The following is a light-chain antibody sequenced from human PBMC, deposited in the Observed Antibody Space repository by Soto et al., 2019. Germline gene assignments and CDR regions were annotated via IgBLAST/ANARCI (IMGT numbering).Light chain of an antibody. V-gene: IGKV3-15*01. CDR3: QQYNNCPPFT. Sequence: EIVMTQSPATLSVSPGGRATLSCRASESISISLAWYQQKPGQAPRLLIYGASTRATGVPARFSGSGSGTEFSLTISSLQSEDFAVYFCQQYNNCPPFTFGQGTQLEIK. CDR1: ESISIS. J-gene: IGKJ2*01. CDR2: GAS.